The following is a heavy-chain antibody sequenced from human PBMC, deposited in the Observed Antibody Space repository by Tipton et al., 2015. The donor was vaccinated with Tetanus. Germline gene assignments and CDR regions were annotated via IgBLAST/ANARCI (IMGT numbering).Heavy chain of an antibody. V-gene: IGHV4-39*01. Sequence: TLSLTCTVSGGSISTRNYFWGWIRQAPEKGLEWIGNIYYSGGTDYNPSLKSRVAISVDTSKNQFSLKLSSVTAADTAVYYCARTWGVWVTSIDAFDIWGQGTKVAVSS. CDR2: IYYSGGT. CDR3: ARTWGVWVTSIDAFDI. J-gene: IGHJ3*02. CDR1: GGSISTRNYF. D-gene: IGHD3-16*01.